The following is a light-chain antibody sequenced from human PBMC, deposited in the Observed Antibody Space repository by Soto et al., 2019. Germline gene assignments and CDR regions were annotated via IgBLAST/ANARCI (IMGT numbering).Light chain of an antibody. J-gene: IGKJ4*01. CDR2: QTS. Sequence: DIQMTQSPSTLSASVGDRVTITCRASQSISNWLAWYQQKPGKAPKLLIYQTSNLESGVPSRFSGSGSGTEFSLTISSLQPDDVATYYCQQYKSFSLTFGGGTRVEVK. V-gene: IGKV1-5*03. CDR3: QQYKSFSLT. CDR1: QSISNW.